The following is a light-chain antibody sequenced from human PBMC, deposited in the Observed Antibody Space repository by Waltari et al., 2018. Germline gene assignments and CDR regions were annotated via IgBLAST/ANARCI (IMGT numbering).Light chain of an antibody. CDR3: QQLSSQPLT. V-gene: IGKV1-9*01. CDR2: SES. J-gene: IGKJ4*01. Sequence: DIQLTQSPSFLSASVGDRVTITCRASQGISSYVAWYQQNPGKAPRLLIHSESTLQSGVPSRFSGSGSGTEFTLTISSLQHEDFASYYCQQLSSQPLTFGGGTKVEI. CDR1: QGISSY.